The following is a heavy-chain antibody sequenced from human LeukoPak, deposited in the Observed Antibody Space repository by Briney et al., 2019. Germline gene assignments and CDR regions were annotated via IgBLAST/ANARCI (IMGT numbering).Heavy chain of an antibody. CDR2: ITGDRSST. V-gene: IGHV3-74*01. D-gene: IGHD2-2*01. CDR1: GLTFSIYW. Sequence: GGSLRLSCVASGLTFSIYWLHWVRQAPGKGLVWVSRITGDRSSTSYADSVEGRFTISRDNAKDTLYLQMSSLRAEDTAVYYCARLGNIYCSRTSCSLDYWGQGTLVTVSS. J-gene: IGHJ4*02. CDR3: ARLGNIYCSRTSCSLDY.